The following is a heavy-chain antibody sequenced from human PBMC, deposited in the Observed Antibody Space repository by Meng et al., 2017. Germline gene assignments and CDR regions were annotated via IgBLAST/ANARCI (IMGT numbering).Heavy chain of an antibody. D-gene: IGHD5-24*01. CDR2: IIPIFGTA. V-gene: IGHV1-69*05. CDR3: ARAAEVATIDFADY. J-gene: IGHJ4*02. Sequence: QVQLVQSGAEVKKPGSSVKVSCKASGGTFSSYAISWVRQAPGQGLEWMGGIIPIFGTANYAQKFQGRVTITTDESTSTAYMELSSLRSEDTAVYYCARAAEVATIDFADYWGQGTLVTVSS. CDR1: GGTFSSYA.